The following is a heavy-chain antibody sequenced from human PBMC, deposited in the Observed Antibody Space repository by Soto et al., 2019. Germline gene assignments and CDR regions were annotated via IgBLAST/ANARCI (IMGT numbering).Heavy chain of an antibody. CDR2: IYHSGST. CDR3: ARGSEYSYGPNFDH. Sequence: SETLSLTCAVSGGSISSGGYSWSWIRQPPGKGLEWIGYIYHSGSTYYNPSLKSRVTISVDRSKNQFSLKLSSVTAADTAVYYCARGSEYSYGPNFDHWGQGTLVTVS. CDR1: GGSISSGGYS. V-gene: IGHV4-30-2*01. J-gene: IGHJ4*02. D-gene: IGHD5-18*01.